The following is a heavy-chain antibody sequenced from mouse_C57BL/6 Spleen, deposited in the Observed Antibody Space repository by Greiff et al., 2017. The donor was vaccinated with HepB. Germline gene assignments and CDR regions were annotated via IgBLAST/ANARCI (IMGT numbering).Heavy chain of an antibody. J-gene: IGHJ1*03. Sequence: EVKVVESEGGLVQPGSSMKLSCTASGFTFSDYYMAWVRQVPEKGLEWVANINYDGSSTYYLDSLKSRFIISRDNAKNILYLQMSSLKSEDTATYYCARDWGGNYVGYFDVWGTGTTVTVSS. CDR3: ARDWGGNYVGYFDV. V-gene: IGHV5-16*01. CDR2: INYDGSST. D-gene: IGHD2-1*01. CDR1: GFTFSDYY.